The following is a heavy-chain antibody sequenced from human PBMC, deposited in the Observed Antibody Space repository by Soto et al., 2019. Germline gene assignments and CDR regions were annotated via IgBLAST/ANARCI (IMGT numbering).Heavy chain of an antibody. CDR1: GGSVSGGSYY. Sequence: QVQLQESGPGLVKPSETLSLTCTVSGGSVSGGSYYWHWIRQPPGMGLEWIGYIYFSGRTKYNPSRKSRVTIATDTYKNQLCLKLPSATAADTAVYYGSRDVDFGEEDVWGQETTVTVYS. CDR2: IYFSGRT. D-gene: IGHD4-17*01. V-gene: IGHV4-61*01. CDR3: SRDVDFGEEDV. J-gene: IGHJ6*02.